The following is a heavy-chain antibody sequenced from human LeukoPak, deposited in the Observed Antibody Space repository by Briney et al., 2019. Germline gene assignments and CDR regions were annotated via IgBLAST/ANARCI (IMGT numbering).Heavy chain of an antibody. CDR2: INHIGTT. J-gene: IGHJ4*02. V-gene: IGHV4-34*08. D-gene: IGHD3-10*01. CDR3: ARLFGEPAAIIDS. Sequence: TSETLSLTCAVYGGTFSGYFWSWIRQPPGKRLEWIGEINHIGTTNYNPSLRSRVTISADTSKNQFSLRLTSVTAADAAVYYCARLFGEPAAIIDSWGRGTLVIVSS. CDR1: GGTFSGYF.